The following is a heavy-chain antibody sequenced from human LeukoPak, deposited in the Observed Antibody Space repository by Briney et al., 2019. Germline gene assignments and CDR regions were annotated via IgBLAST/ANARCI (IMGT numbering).Heavy chain of an antibody. CDR3: VRMGVSYYYDSSTYYPVAFDV. Sequence: PSETLSLTCGVSGYSISGGYYWGWIRQSPGKGLEWIATIFRTGSIYHNPSLKSRVILSVDTSKNQFSLILTSVTAADTAVYYCVRMGVSYYYDSSTYYPVAFDVWGQGTMVTVSS. CDR2: IFRTGSI. J-gene: IGHJ3*01. D-gene: IGHD3-22*01. CDR1: GYSISGGYY. V-gene: IGHV4-38-2*01.